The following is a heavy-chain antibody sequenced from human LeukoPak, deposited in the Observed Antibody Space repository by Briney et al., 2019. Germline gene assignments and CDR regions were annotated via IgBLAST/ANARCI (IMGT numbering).Heavy chain of an antibody. J-gene: IGHJ6*03. V-gene: IGHV3-30*04. CDR1: GFTFNDYA. CDR3: ARDGVTRRYNMYYYMDV. CDR2: VAHDGSSK. Sequence: GGSLRLSCAASGFTFNDYALHWVRQAPGKGLEWVAFVAHDGSSKYYRDSVKGRFIISRDYSRNMLYLQMNSLRSEDTAVYYCARDGVTRRYNMYYYMDVWGKGTTVTVSS. D-gene: IGHD1-1*01.